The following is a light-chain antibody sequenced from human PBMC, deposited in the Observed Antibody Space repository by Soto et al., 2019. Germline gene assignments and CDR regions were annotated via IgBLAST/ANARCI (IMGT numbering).Light chain of an antibody. Sequence: QSVLTQPASVSGSPGQPIAISCTGTRSDVGAYNYVSWYQQHPGKAPKLMISEVTNRPSGVSDRFSGSKSGNTASLTISGLQAEDEADYYCSSFTSRFTFVFGTGTKVTAL. J-gene: IGLJ1*01. CDR1: RSDVGAYNY. CDR2: EVT. CDR3: SSFTSRFTFV. V-gene: IGLV2-14*01.